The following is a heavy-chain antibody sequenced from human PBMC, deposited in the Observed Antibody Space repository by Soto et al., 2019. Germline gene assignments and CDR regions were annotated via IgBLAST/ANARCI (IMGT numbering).Heavy chain of an antibody. J-gene: IGHJ5*02. Sequence: SETLSLTCAVYGGSFSGYYWSWIRQPPGKGLEWIGEINHSGSTDYNPSLKSRVTISVDTSKNQFSLKLSSVTAADTAVYYCARGDNYYDSSGYFWYNWFDPWGQGTLVTVSS. V-gene: IGHV4-34*01. CDR1: GGSFSGYY. CDR2: INHSGST. D-gene: IGHD3-22*01. CDR3: ARGDNYYDSSGYFWYNWFDP.